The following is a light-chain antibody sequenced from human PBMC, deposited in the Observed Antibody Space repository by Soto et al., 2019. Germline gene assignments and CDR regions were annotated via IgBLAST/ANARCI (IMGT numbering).Light chain of an antibody. CDR2: DAS. CDR3: QQYGSSPPIT. CDR1: QSVGTY. J-gene: IGKJ5*01. Sequence: ELVLTQSPATLSLSPGERAILSCRASQSVGTYLAWYQQKPGQAPRLLIYDASNRATGIPARFGGSGSGTDFTLTISRLEPEDFAVYYCQQYGSSPPITFGQGTRLEIK. V-gene: IGKV3-20*01.